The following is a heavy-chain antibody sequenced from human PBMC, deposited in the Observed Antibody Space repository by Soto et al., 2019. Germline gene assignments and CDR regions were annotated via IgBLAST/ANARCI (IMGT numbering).Heavy chain of an antibody. CDR3: TRDPPGTGIDY. CDR1: GFTFSSYW. V-gene: IGHV3-74*01. CDR2: INPDGSST. D-gene: IGHD1-1*01. J-gene: IGHJ4*02. Sequence: GSLRLSCAASGFTFSSYWMHWVRQAPGKGLVWVSRINPDGSSTSYADSVKGRFTISRDNAKNTLYLQMISLRAEDTAVYYCTRDPPGTGIDYWGQGTLFTVSS.